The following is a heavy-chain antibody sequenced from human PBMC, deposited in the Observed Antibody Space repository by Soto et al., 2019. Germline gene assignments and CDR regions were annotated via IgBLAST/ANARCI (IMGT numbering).Heavy chain of an antibody. CDR2: IYYSGST. CDR3: ARDLDCSGGSCSGDAFDI. Sequence: SETLSLTCTVSGVSISSYYWSWIRQPPGKGLEWIGYIYYSGSTNYNPSLKSRVTISVDTSKNQFSLKLSSVTAADTAVYYCARDLDCSGGSCSGDAFDIWGQGTMVTVSS. CDR1: GVSISSYY. J-gene: IGHJ3*02. V-gene: IGHV4-59*01. D-gene: IGHD2-15*01.